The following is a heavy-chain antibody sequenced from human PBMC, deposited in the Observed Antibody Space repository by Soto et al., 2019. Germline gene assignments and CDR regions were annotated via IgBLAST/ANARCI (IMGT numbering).Heavy chain of an antibody. V-gene: IGHV1-46*01. CDR3: ARDSSSITMITNWFAH. Sequence: SVKVACSASRYPFTSYYMRWLRQPPGQGLEWMGIINPSGGSTSYAQKFQVRVTMTRDTSTSTVYMELSSLRSEDTAVYYCARDSSSITMITNWFAHWGQGTLVTVS. J-gene: IGHJ5*02. CDR2: INPSGGST. CDR1: RYPFTSYY. D-gene: IGHD3-22*01.